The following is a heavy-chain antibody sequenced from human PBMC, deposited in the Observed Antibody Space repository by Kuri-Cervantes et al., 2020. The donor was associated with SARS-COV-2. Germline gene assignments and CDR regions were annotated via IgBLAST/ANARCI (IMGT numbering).Heavy chain of an antibody. D-gene: IGHD6-13*01. Sequence: ASVKVSCKASGYTFTGYYMHWVRQAPGQGLEWMGWINPNSGGTNYAQKFQGRVTMTRDTSISTAYMELSSMRSEDTAVYYCARDRRVAAAGTTRVGASAGPDYWGQGTLVTVYS. CDR1: GYTFTGYY. CDR3: ARDRRVAAAGTTRVGASAGPDY. V-gene: IGHV1-2*02. J-gene: IGHJ4*02. CDR2: INPNSGGT.